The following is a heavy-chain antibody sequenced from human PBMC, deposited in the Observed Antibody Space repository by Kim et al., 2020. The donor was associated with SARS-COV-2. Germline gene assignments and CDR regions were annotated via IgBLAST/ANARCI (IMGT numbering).Heavy chain of an antibody. CDR2: MNPNSGNT. V-gene: IGHV1-8*01. CDR3: ARVPAAGTIFGVVIKRYYGMDV. J-gene: IGHJ6*02. Sequence: ASVKVSCKASGYTFTSYDINWVRQATGQGLEWMGWMNPNSGNTGYAQKFQGRVTMTRNTSISTAYMELSSLRSEDTAVYYCARVPAAGTIFGVVIKRYYGMDVWDQGTTVTVSS. CDR1: GYTFTSYD. D-gene: IGHD3-3*01.